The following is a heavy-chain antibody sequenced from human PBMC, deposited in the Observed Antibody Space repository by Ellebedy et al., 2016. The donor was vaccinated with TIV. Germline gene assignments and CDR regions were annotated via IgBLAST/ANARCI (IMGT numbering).Heavy chain of an antibody. Sequence: AASVKVSCKASGGSFSKYAISGVRQAPRQGLEWMGGIIPIFGTANYAQKFQGRVTITADDSTATAYLELSSLRSEDTAMYYCATRGGDYVFEYWGQGTLVSVSS. D-gene: IGHD4-17*01. CDR2: IIPIFGTA. J-gene: IGHJ4*02. CDR3: ATRGGDYVFEY. CDR1: GGSFSKYA. V-gene: IGHV1-69*13.